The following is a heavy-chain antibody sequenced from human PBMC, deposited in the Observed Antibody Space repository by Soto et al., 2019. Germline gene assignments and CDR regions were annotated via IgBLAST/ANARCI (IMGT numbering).Heavy chain of an antibody. Sequence: QVQLVPSGAAVTKPGSSMKVSCTTSGGTFSNYYISWVRQAPGQGLAWLGAIIPMFDTPKYAQNCQGRVTITADESTSAAYMELSSLRAEDTAVYYCARGYSTGYFDYWGQGTLITVSS. CDR3: ARGYSTGYFDY. D-gene: IGHD1-20*01. CDR2: IIPMFDTP. J-gene: IGHJ4*02. CDR1: GGTFSNYY. V-gene: IGHV1-69*01.